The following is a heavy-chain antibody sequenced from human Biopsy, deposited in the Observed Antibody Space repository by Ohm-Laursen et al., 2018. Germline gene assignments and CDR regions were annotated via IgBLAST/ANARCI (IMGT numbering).Heavy chain of an antibody. Sequence: VKISCKAPGGTFSNYGVNWVRQAPGQGLEWLGGNIPILGTGNYAQKFQDRVTVAADTSTSTATMELRSLRSDDTAVYYCATKLTGYFHHWGQGTLVTVSS. CDR3: ATKLTGYFHH. CDR1: GGTFSNYG. J-gene: IGHJ1*01. CDR2: NIPILGTG. V-gene: IGHV1-69*13. D-gene: IGHD3-9*01.